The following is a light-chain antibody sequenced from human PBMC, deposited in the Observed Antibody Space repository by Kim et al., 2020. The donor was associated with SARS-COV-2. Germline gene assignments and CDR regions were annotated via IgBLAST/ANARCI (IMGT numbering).Light chain of an antibody. Sequence: QKVTISCSGRSSNIGKNYVSWYQQLPGTAPKLLIYDNNKRPSGIPDRFSGSKSGTSATLGITGLQTGDEADYYCGTWDSSLSAYVFGTGTKVTVL. CDR2: DNN. V-gene: IGLV1-51*01. CDR1: SSNIGKNY. J-gene: IGLJ1*01. CDR3: GTWDSSLSAYV.